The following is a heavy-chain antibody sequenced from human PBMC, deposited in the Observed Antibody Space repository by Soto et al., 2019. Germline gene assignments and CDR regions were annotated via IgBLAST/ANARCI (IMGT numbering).Heavy chain of an antibody. Sequence: SETLSLTCAVSGGSISSGGYSWGWIRQPPGKGLEWIGYIYHSGSTYYNPSLKSRVTISVDRSKNQFSLKLSSVTAAATAVYYCARDLWGYCGTDCYPLDVWGQGTTVTVS. J-gene: IGHJ6*02. CDR2: IYHSGST. D-gene: IGHD2-21*02. CDR1: GGSISSGGYS. CDR3: ARDLWGYCGTDCYPLDV. V-gene: IGHV4-30-2*01.